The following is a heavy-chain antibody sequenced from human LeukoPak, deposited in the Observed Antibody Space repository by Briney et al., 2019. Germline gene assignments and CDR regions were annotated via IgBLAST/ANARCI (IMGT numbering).Heavy chain of an antibody. CDR3: ARRSLRYFDRSPYYFDY. CDR1: GGSFSGYY. CDR2: INHSGST. J-gene: IGHJ4*02. V-gene: IGHV4-34*01. Sequence: PSETLSLTCAVYGGSFSGYYWSWIRQPPGKGLEWIGEINHSGSTNYNPSLKSRVTISVDTSKNQFSLKLSSVTAADTAVYYCARRSLRYFDRSPYYFDYWGQGTLVTVSS. D-gene: IGHD3-9*01.